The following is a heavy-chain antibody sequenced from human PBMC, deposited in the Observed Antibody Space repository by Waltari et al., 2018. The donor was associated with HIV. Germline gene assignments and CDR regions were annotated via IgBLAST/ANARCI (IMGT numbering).Heavy chain of an antibody. V-gene: IGHV3-11*01. J-gene: IGHJ6*02. CDR3: ARDRPRGAALFYYGMDV. D-gene: IGHD6-13*01. Sequence: QVHLVESGGGLVKPGGSLRLSCAASGFTFSDYYMTWIRQAPGKGLEWVSYITGSCNTIYYGNSVKGRFTISRDNAKNSLFLQMNSLRAEDTAVYYCARDRPRGAALFYYGMDVWGQGTTVTVSS. CDR1: GFTFSDYY. CDR2: ITGSCNTI.